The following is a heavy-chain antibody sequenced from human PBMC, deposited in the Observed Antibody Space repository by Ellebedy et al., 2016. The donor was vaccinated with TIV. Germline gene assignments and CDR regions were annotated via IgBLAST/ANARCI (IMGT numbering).Heavy chain of an antibody. D-gene: IGHD6-19*01. CDR1: GFTFNNYA. Sequence: PGGSLRLSCAASGFTFNNYAMSWVRQAPGKGLEWVSTISHTGTRTYYENSVEGRFIISRDNSKRTLYLQMNSLRAEDTAVYYCAKGRGGGSDSSAPRYYFDSWGLGTLVTVSS. CDR3: AKGRGGGSDSSAPRYYFDS. J-gene: IGHJ4*02. CDR2: ISHTGTRT. V-gene: IGHV3-23*01.